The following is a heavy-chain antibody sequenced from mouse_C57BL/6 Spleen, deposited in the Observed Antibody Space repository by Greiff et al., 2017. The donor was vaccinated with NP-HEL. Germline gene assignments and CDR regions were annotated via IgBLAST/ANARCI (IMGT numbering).Heavy chain of an antibody. CDR2: IYPRSGNT. J-gene: IGHJ2*01. D-gene: IGHD1-1*01. CDR1: GYTFTSYG. Sequence: QVQLQQSGAELARPGASVKLSCKASGYTFTSYGISWVKQRTGQGLEWIGEIYPRSGNTYYNEKFKGKATLTADKSSRTAYMELRSLTSEDSAVYFCASDYGSSYSYYFDYWGQGTTLTVSS. CDR3: ASDYGSSYSYYFDY. V-gene: IGHV1-81*01.